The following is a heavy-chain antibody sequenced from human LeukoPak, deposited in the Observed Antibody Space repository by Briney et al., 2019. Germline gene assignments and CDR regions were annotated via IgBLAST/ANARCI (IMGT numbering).Heavy chain of an antibody. Sequence: GGSLRLSCAASGFTVSSNYMSWVRQAPGKGLEWVSVIYSGGSTYHADSVKGRFTISRDNSKNTLHLQVNSLRAEDTAVYYCAREVVVVGAAGGGFDCWGQGTLVTVSS. CDR1: GFTVSSNY. CDR3: AREVVVVGAAGGGFDC. V-gene: IGHV3-53*01. J-gene: IGHJ4*02. CDR2: IYSGGST. D-gene: IGHD1-26*01.